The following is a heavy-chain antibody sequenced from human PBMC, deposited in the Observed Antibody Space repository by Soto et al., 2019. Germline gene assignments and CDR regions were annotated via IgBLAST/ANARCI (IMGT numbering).Heavy chain of an antibody. CDR2: VSPDSGST. CDR1: GYTFSGYD. CDR3: ARATELRYVEWSVYRGGTYAMDV. Sequence: QVQLVQSGAEVKKPGASVRVSCKASGYTFSGYDINWVRQATGQGLEWMGWVSPDSGSTGYAGIFQGRVTMTCDRSTPTAYIDLSSLTSEASAVYYCARATELRYVEWSVYRGGTYAMDVWGQGTTVTVSS. J-gene: IGHJ6*02. D-gene: IGHD3-3*01. V-gene: IGHV1-8*01.